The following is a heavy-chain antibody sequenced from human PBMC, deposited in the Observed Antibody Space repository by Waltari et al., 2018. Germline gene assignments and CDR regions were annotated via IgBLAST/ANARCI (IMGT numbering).Heavy chain of an antibody. CDR3: AIGGVETSWYWRY. Sequence: EVQVVESGGGLVQPGGSLRLSCAAYGFTFSSFWMTWVRKGPGKWLGWVANIRQDVSGTYYVDSVKGRFTISGDNTKNSLYLQMGSLRAEDTAVYYCAIGGVETSWYWRYWGQGTLVTVSS. D-gene: IGHD6-13*01. CDR2: IRQDVSGT. V-gene: IGHV3-7*01. J-gene: IGHJ4*02. CDR1: GFTFSSFW.